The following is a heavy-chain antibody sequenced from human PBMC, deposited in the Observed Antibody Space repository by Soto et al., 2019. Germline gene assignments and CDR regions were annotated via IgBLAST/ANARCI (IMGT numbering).Heavy chain of an antibody. D-gene: IGHD3-10*01. CDR1: GYSFTSYW. V-gene: IGHV5-51*01. J-gene: IGHJ4*02. CDR2: IYPGDSDT. CDR3: ARSLGYYGSGSYYSLGPFDY. Sequence: GESLKISCTGSGYSFTSYWIGWVRQMPGKGLEWMGIIYPGDSDTRYSPSFQGQVTISADKSISTAYLQWSSLKASDTAMYYCARSLGYYGSGSYYSLGPFDYWGQGTLVTVSS.